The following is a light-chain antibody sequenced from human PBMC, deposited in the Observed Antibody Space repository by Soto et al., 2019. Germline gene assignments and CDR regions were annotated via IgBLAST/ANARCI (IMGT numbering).Light chain of an antibody. Sequence: QSVLTQPASVSGSAGQSITISCTGTSSDVGSYSLVSWYQQHPGKAPKLMIYEGSKRPSGVSNRFSGSKSGNTASLTISGLQAEDEADYYCCSYAGSSTWVFGGGTKVTVL. V-gene: IGLV2-23*01. CDR2: EGS. CDR3: CSYAGSSTWV. CDR1: SSDVGSYSL. J-gene: IGLJ3*02.